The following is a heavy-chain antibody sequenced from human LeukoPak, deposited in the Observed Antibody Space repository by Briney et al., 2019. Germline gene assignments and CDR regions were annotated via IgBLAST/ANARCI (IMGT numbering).Heavy chain of an antibody. CDR2: ISGSGGST. V-gene: IGHV3-23*01. J-gene: IGHJ4*02. D-gene: IGHD3-22*01. Sequence: AGGSLRLSCAASGFTFSSYAMSWVRQAPGKGLEWVSAISGSGGSTYYADSVKGRFTISRDNSKNTLYLQMNSLRAEDTAVYYCAKDRYDSSGYYLYSYFDYWGQGTLVTVSS. CDR1: GFTFSSYA. CDR3: AKDRYDSSGYYLYSYFDY.